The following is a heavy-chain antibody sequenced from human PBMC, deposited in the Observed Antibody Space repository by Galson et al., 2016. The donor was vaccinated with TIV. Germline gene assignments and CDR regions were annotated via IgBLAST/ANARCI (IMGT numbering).Heavy chain of an antibody. CDR2: IIPIFDTT. V-gene: IGHV1-69*06. D-gene: IGHD3-10*01. Sequence: SVKVSCKASGATFSRYAFNWVRQAPGQGLEWMGRIIPIFDTTNYAQNFQGRVTIIADKSTNTVYMEVSRLRSDDTAVYYCARDSVSFGSGSCYPSSFDYWGQGTLVTVSS. CDR1: GATFSRYA. CDR3: ARDSVSFGSGSCYPSSFDY. J-gene: IGHJ4*02.